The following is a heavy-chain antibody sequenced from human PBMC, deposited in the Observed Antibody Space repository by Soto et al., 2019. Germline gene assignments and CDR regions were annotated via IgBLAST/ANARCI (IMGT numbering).Heavy chain of an antibody. CDR3: ARVLRSGWYLDY. D-gene: IGHD6-19*01. Sequence: QLQLQESGPGLVKTSETLSLTCIVSGDSISSSSYYWGWIRQPPGKGLEWMGSVYFSGATNYNSALKSRVTISVDTSKNQFSLKLSSVTAADTAVYYCARVLRSGWYLDYWGQGTLVTVSS. V-gene: IGHV4-39*01. CDR1: GDSISSSSYY. CDR2: VYFSGAT. J-gene: IGHJ4*02.